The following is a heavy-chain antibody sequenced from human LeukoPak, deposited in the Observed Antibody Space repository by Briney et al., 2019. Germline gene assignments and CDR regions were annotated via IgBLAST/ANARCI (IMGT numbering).Heavy chain of an antibody. J-gene: IGHJ4*02. V-gene: IGHV1-2*02. D-gene: IGHD2-2*01. CDR3: ARSRHCSSASCSGYYFDH. CDR1: GYTFTDYY. Sequence: ASVKVSCKASGYTFTDYYIHGVRQAPGQGLEWVGWINPNSGGTKYAQKFQGRVTMIRDTSISTVNMELSRLRSDDTAVYYCARSRHCSSASCSGYYFDHWGQGPMVTVSS. CDR2: INPNSGGT.